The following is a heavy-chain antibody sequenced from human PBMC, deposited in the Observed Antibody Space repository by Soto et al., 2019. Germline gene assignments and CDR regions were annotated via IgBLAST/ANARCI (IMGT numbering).Heavy chain of an antibody. D-gene: IGHD2-15*01. Sequence: SETLSLTCTVSAGSIRSSSHYWGWIRQPPGKGLEWIGNIYYSGSTYYNPSLKSRVTMSVDTSKNQFSLKLRSVTAADTAVYYCARLEASEGSPCFDPWGQGTLVTVSS. CDR3: ARLEASEGSPCFDP. J-gene: IGHJ5*02. V-gene: IGHV4-39*01. CDR2: IYYSGST. CDR1: AGSIRSSSHY.